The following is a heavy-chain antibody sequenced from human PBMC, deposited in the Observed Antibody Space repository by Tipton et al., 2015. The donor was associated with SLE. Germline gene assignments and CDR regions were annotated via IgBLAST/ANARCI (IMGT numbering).Heavy chain of an antibody. Sequence: TLSLTCTVSGGSISSSSYYWGWIRQPPGKGLEWIGSIYYSGGTYYNPSLKSRVTISVDTSKNQFSLKLSSVTAADTAVYYCARDGGNSWPFDYWGQGTLVTVSS. CDR2: IYYSGGT. CDR1: GGSISSSSYY. CDR3: ARDGGNSWPFDY. D-gene: IGHD6-13*01. V-gene: IGHV4-39*07. J-gene: IGHJ4*02.